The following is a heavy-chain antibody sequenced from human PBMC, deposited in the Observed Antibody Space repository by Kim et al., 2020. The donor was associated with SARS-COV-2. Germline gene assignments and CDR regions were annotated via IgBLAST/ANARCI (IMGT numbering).Heavy chain of an antibody. CDR3: ARDRQYSSGWYDY. D-gene: IGHD6-19*01. Sequence: YADSVKGRFTFSRDNAKNSLYLQMNSLRAEDTAVYYCARDRQYSSGWYDYWGQGTLVTVSS. V-gene: IGHV3-21*01. J-gene: IGHJ4*02.